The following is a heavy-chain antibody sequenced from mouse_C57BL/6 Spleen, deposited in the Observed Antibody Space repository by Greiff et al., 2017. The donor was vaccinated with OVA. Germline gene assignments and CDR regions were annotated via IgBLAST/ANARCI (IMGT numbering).Heavy chain of an antibody. Sequence: EVQRVESGPGLVKPSQSLSLTCSVTGYSITSGYYWNWIRQFPGNKLEWMGYISYDGSNNYNPSLKNRISITRDTSKNQFFLKLNSVTTEDTATYYCAREELTGAMDYWGQGTSVTVSS. V-gene: IGHV3-6*01. D-gene: IGHD1-3*01. CDR2: ISYDGSN. CDR3: AREELTGAMDY. J-gene: IGHJ4*01. CDR1: GYSITSGYY.